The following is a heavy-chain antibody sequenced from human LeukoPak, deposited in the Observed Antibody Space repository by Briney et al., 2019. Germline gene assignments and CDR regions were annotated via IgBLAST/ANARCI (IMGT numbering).Heavy chain of an antibody. V-gene: IGHV1-24*01. Sequence: ASVKVSCKVSGYTLTELSMHWVRQAPGKGLEWMGGFDPEDGETIYAQKFQGRVTMTEDTSTDTAYMELSSLRSEDTAVYYCAQDSYYFDSSGYYVFDYWGQGTLVTVSS. CDR1: GYTLTELS. CDR2: FDPEDGET. D-gene: IGHD3-22*01. CDR3: AQDSYYFDSSGYYVFDY. J-gene: IGHJ4*02.